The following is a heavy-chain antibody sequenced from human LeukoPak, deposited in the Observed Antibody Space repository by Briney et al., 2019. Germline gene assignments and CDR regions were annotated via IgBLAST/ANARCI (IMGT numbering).Heavy chain of an antibody. J-gene: IGHJ6*02. D-gene: IGHD7-27*01. CDR2: ISYDGSNK. V-gene: IGHV3-30*18. Sequence: GRSLRLSCAASGFTFSSYGMHWVRQAPGKGLEWVAVISYDGSNKYYADSVKGRFTISRDNSKNTLYLQMNSLRAEDTAVYYCGKDRLNWDYYYYGMDVWGQGTTVTVSS. CDR1: GFTFSSYG. CDR3: GKDRLNWDYYYYGMDV.